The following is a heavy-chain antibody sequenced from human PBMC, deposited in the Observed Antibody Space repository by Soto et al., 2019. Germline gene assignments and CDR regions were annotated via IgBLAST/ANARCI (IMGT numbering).Heavy chain of an antibody. CDR3: ARGGRMDYSNPVRGFDP. J-gene: IGHJ5*02. V-gene: IGHV4-59*01. D-gene: IGHD4-4*01. CDR2: IYYSGST. CDR1: GGSISSYY. Sequence: SETLSLTCTVSGGSISSYYWSWIRQPPGKGLEWIGYIYYSGSTNYNPSLKSRVTISVDTSKNQFSLKLSSVTAADTAVYYCARGGRMDYSNPVRGFDPWGQGTLVTVSS.